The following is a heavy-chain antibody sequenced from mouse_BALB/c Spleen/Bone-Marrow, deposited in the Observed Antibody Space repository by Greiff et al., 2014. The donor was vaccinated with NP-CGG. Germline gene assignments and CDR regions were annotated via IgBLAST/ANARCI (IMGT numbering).Heavy chain of an antibody. J-gene: IGHJ1*01. CDR1: GFNIKDTY. D-gene: IGHD2-14*01. CDR2: IDPANGNT. Sequence: VQLQQSGAELVKPGASVKLSCTASGFNIKDTYMHWVKQRPEQGLEWIGRIDPANGNTKYDPKFQGKATITADTSSNTAYLQLSSLTSEATAVYYCASYRSAWYFDVWGAGTPVTVSS. V-gene: IGHV14-3*02. CDR3: ASYRSAWYFDV.